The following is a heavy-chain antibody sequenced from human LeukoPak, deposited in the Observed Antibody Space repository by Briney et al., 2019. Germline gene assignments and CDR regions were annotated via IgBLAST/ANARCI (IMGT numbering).Heavy chain of an antibody. J-gene: IGHJ4*02. V-gene: IGHV3-33*01. CDR1: GFTFSSYG. CDR2: IWYDGSHK. CDR3: ARDLLLWFGELSGDSDY. Sequence: SGGSLRLSCAASGFTFSSYGMHWVRQAPGKGLEWVADIWYDGSHKYYADSVKGRFTISRDNSKNTLHLQMNSLRDEDTAVYYCARDLLLWFGELSGDSDYWGQGTLVTVSS. D-gene: IGHD3-10*01.